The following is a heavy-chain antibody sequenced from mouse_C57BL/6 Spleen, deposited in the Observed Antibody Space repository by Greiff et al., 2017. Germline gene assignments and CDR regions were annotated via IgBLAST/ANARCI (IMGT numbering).Heavy chain of an antibody. CDR2: IYPGDGDT. CDR3: ARGRRGYFDY. D-gene: IGHD1-1*01. Sequence: VQLQQSGAELVKPGASVKISCKASGYAFSSYWMNWVKQRPGKGLEWVGQIYPGDGDTNYNGKFKGKATLTADKSSSTAYMQLSSLPSEDSAVYFCARGRRGYFDYWGQGTTLTVSS. CDR1: GYAFSSYW. J-gene: IGHJ2*01. V-gene: IGHV1-80*01.